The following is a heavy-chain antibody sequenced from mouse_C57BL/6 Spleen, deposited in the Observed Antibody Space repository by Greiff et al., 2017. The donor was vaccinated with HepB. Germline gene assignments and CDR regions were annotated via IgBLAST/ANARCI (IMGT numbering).Heavy chain of an antibody. D-gene: IGHD1-1*01. V-gene: IGHV1-26*01. CDR1: GYTFTDYY. CDR2: INPNNGGT. CDR3: ARRGYYYGSRYWYFDV. J-gene: IGHJ1*03. Sequence: EVQLQQSGPELVKPGASVKISCKASGYTFTDYYMNWVKQSHGKSLEWIGDINPNNGGTSYNQKFKGKATLTVDKSSSTAYMELRSLTSEDSAVYYCARRGYYYGSRYWYFDVWGTGTTVTVSS.